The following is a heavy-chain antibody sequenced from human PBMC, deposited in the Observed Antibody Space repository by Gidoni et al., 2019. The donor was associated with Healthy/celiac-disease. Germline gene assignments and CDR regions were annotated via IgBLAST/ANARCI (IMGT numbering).Heavy chain of an antibody. CDR1: GGSISSSSYY. J-gene: IGHJ2*01. CDR2: IYYSGST. CDR3: ASGGGRGWYFDL. V-gene: IGHV4-39*01. D-gene: IGHD1-26*01. Sequence: QLQLQESGPGLVKPSETLSLTCTVPGGSISSSSYYWGWIRQPPGKGLEWIGSIYYSGSTYYNPSLKSRVTISVDTSKNQFSLKLSSVTAADTAVYYCASGGGRGWYFDLWGRGTLVTVSS.